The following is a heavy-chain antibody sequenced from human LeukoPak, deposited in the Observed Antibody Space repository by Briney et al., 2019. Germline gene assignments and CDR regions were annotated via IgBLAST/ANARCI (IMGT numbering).Heavy chain of an antibody. CDR3: AREENGPGTYSIFDY. V-gene: IGHV3-7*01. D-gene: IGHD3-10*01. Sequence: GGSLRLSCADSGFTFSSYWMSWVRQAPGQGLEWVANIKQDGSEKYYLDSVKGRFTISRDNAKSSLYLQMNSLRAEDTAVYYCAREENGPGTYSIFDYWGQGTLVTVSS. CDR2: IKQDGSEK. J-gene: IGHJ4*02. CDR1: GFTFSSYW.